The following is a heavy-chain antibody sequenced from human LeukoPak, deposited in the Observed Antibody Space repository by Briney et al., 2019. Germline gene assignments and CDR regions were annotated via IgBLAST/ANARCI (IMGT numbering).Heavy chain of an antibody. J-gene: IGHJ3*02. CDR3: ARVSGDGESSYRALDI. CDR2: INWNGGST. V-gene: IGHV3-20*04. D-gene: IGHD1-26*01. Sequence: GGSLRLSCAASGFTFDDYGMSWVRQAPGKGLEWVSGINWNGGSTGYADSVKGRFTISRDNTKNYLYLQMNSLRVEDTAVYYCARVSGDGESSYRALDIWGQGTMVTVSS. CDR1: GFTFDDYG.